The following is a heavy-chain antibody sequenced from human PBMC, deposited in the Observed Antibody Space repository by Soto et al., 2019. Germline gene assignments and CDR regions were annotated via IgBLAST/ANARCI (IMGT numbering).Heavy chain of an antibody. D-gene: IGHD1-1*01. CDR1: GASISGFY. V-gene: IGHV4-4*07. J-gene: IGHJ5*02. Sequence: SETLSLTCTVSGASISGFYWSWIRKSAGKGLEWIGRIYATGTTDYNPSLKSRVMMSVDTSKKQFSLKLRSVTAADTAVYYCVRDGKKTLRDWFGPWGQGISVTVSS. CDR3: VRDGKKTLRDWFGP. CDR2: IYATGTT.